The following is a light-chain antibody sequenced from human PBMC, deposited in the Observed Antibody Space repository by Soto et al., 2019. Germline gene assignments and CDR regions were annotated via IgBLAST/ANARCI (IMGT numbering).Light chain of an antibody. CDR1: QSISSW. V-gene: IGKV3-20*01. Sequence: TQSPSTLSSSLGYIFTIAFLASQSISSWLAWYQQKPGQAPRLLIYGASSRATGIPDRFSGSGSGTDFTLTISRLEPEDFAVFYCQQYGTSEIIFGQGTRLEI. CDR3: QQYGTSEII. J-gene: IGKJ5*01. CDR2: GAS.